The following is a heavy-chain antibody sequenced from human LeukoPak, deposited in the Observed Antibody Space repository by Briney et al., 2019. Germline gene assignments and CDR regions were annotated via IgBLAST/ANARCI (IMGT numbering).Heavy chain of an antibody. Sequence: GGSLEISCQGSRSRFTSYWIGGVRQLPGKGLEGMGIFYPGDSDTIYSPSFQGQVTISADKSISTAYLQWSSLKASDTAMYYCARHHYGDTAYYYYGMDVWGQGTTVTVSS. D-gene: IGHD4-17*01. J-gene: IGHJ6*02. CDR2: FYPGDSDT. CDR3: ARHHYGDTAYYYYGMDV. CDR1: RSRFTSYW. V-gene: IGHV5-51*01.